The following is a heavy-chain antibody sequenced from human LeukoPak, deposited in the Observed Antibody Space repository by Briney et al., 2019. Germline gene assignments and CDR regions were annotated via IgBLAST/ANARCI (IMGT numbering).Heavy chain of an antibody. V-gene: IGHV3-13*01. J-gene: IGHJ3*02. Sequence: GGSLRLSCAASGFIFSSYDMHWVRQATGKGLEWVSGIGTAGDTYYPGSVKGRFTISRENAKNSLYLQMNSLRAGDAAVYYCARSDTAMDAFDIWGQGTVVTVSS. CDR2: IGTAGDT. D-gene: IGHD5-18*01. CDR3: ARSDTAMDAFDI. CDR1: GFIFSSYD.